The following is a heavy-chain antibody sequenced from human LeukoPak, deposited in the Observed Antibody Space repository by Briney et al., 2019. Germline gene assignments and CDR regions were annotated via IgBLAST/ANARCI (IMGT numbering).Heavy chain of an antibody. J-gene: IGHJ6*02. Sequence: GGSLRLSCAACGFTFRSYGMHGVRQAPGKAVEGVADISYDGSNKYYAHSEKARFPISREISKNTLYLHMNSMRAEDTAVYYFAKRIRSGYAYYYYYYGMDVWGQGTTVTVSS. CDR3: AKRIRSGYAYYYYYYGMDV. V-gene: IGHV3-30*18. CDR2: ISYDGSNK. CDR1: GFTFRSYG. D-gene: IGHD3-22*01.